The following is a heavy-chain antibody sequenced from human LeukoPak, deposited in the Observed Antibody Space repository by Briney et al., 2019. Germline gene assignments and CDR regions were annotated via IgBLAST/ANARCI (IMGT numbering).Heavy chain of an antibody. D-gene: IGHD2-21*01. V-gene: IGHV1-24*01. CDR1: GYTLTESS. CDR2: LDSETGET. CDR3: AIMTTLVIGKEY. Sequence: GASVKVSGKVYGYTLTESSMHWVRQAAGKGLEWMGYLDSETGETIYTQKFQGRITVTEDTSTDTIYMELSGLKSEDTAVYYCAIMTTLVIGKEYWGQGSLVIVSS. J-gene: IGHJ4*02.